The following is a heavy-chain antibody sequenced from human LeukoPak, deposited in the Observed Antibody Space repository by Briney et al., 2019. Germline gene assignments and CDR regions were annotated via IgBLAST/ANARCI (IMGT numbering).Heavy chain of an antibody. D-gene: IGHD3-10*02. CDR1: GFTFSSYG. CDR2: ISGDGKVR. V-gene: IGHV3-23*01. J-gene: IGHJ5*02. Sequence: GGSLRLSCAASGFTFSSYGMSWVRQAPGKGLQWVSAISGDGKVRDYPDSVKGRFTISRDNSKNTLYLQMNSLRAEDTAVYYCARITMSRFDPWGQGTLVTVS. CDR3: ARITMSRFDP.